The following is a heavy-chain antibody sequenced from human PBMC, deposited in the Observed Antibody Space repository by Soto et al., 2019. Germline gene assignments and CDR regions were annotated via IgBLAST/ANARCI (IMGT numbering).Heavy chain of an antibody. CDR3: AKDRDYDFWSGYYGQHYYYYGMDV. Sequence: GGSLRLSCAASGFTFSSYGMHWVRQAPGKGLEWVAVISYDGSNKYYADSVKGRFTISRDNSKNTLYLQMNSLRAEDTAVYYCAKDRDYDFWSGYYGQHYYYYGMDVWGQGTTVTVSS. J-gene: IGHJ6*02. V-gene: IGHV3-30*18. D-gene: IGHD3-3*01. CDR2: ISYDGSNK. CDR1: GFTFSSYG.